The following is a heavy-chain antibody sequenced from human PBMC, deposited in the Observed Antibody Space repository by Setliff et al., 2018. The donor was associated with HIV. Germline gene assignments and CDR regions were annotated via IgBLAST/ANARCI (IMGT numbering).Heavy chain of an antibody. J-gene: IGHJ4*02. CDR1: GGSFNDYY. D-gene: IGHD3-10*01. V-gene: IGHV4-34*01. CDR3: ARGLNYYGSGSYLPLGY. Sequence: SLTCAVYGGSFNDYYWTWIRQPPGKGLEWIGEIDHSGSTKYHAYLKSRVTISIDTSKNQISLKLSSVTAADTAVYYCARGLNYYGSGSYLPLGYWGQGTLVTVSS. CDR2: IDHSGST.